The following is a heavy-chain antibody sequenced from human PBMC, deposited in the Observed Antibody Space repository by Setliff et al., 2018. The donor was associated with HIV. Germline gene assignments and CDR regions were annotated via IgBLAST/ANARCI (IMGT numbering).Heavy chain of an antibody. J-gene: IGHJ4*02. D-gene: IGHD1-1*01. CDR1: GYTFTGYY. Sequence: GASVKVSCKAFGYTFTGYYIHWVRQAPGQGLEWMGRINPNSGGTNHAQKFQGRVTMTRDMSISTAYMELSKLRSDDTAVYYCARQLSNSLDFWGQGALVTVSS. CDR2: INPNSGGT. CDR3: ARQLSNSLDF. V-gene: IGHV1-2*06.